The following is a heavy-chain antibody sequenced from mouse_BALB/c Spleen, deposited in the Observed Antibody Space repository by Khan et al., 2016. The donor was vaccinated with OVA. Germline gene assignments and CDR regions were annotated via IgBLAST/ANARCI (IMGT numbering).Heavy chain of an antibody. Sequence: QIQLVQSGPELKKPGETVKISCKASGYTFTNYGMNWVKQSPGKALKWLGWIYTYTGEPTYSADFSGRFAFSLDTSARTAYLQINNLKNVNTATDFGARPPYFSYTLDYWGQGTSVTVSS. CDR1: GYTFTNYG. J-gene: IGHJ4*01. CDR3: ARPPYFSYTLDY. D-gene: IGHD2-10*01. CDR2: IYTYTGEP. V-gene: IGHV9-3-1*01.